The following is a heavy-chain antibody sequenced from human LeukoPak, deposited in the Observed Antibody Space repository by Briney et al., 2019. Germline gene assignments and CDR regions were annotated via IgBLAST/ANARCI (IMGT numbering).Heavy chain of an antibody. J-gene: IGHJ4*02. CDR2: IKQDGSEK. V-gene: IGHV3-7*01. CDR1: GFTFSSYW. CDR3: ARLVTRDLTGYLRTDYFDY. D-gene: IGHD3-9*01. Sequence: PGGSLRLSCAASGFTFSSYWMSRVRQAPGKGLEWVANIKQDGSEKYYVDSVKGRFTISRDNAKNSLYLQMNSLRAEDTAVYYCARLVTRDLTGYLRTDYFDYWGQGTLVTVSS.